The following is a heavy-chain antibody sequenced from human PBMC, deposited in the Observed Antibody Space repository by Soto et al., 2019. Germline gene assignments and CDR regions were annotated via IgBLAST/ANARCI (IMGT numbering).Heavy chain of an antibody. CDR2: IYYTGRA. CDR3: ATHRVALAGVEVS. J-gene: IGHJ5*02. D-gene: IGHD6-19*01. CDR1: RGSVTSATYY. V-gene: IGHV4-61*01. Sequence: AGTLSLTCTVSRGSVTSATYYWSWVRQTPGRGLEWIGYIYYTGRAKYNPSLESRVTMSVDMSKNQFSLKLTSVTAADTAVYFCATHRVALAGVEVSWGKGPLVTVSS.